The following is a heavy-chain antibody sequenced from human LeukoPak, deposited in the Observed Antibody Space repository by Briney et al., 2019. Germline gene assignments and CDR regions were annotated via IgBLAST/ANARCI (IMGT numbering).Heavy chain of an antibody. D-gene: IGHD3-10*01. V-gene: IGHV3-30-3*01. Sequence: PGGSLRLSCAASGFTFSSYAMHWVRQAPGKGLEWVAVISYDGSNKYYADSVKGRFTISRDNSKNTLYLQMNSLRAEDTALYYCATAYGSGSYYFPFDYWGQGTLVTVSS. J-gene: IGHJ4*02. CDR3: ATAYGSGSYYFPFDY. CDR1: GFTFSSYA. CDR2: ISYDGSNK.